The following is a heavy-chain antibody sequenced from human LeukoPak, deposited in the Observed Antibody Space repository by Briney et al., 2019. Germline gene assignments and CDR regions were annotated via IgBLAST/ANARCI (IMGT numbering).Heavy chain of an antibody. D-gene: IGHD2-15*01. J-gene: IGHJ3*02. Sequence: GSLRLSCAASGFTFSSYSMNWVRQPPGKGLEWIGEINHSGSTNYNPSLKSRVTISVDTSKNQFSLKLSSVTAADTAVCYCARGSVCCSGGSCYSYAFDIWGQGTMVTVSS. CDR3: ARGSVCCSGGSCYSYAFDI. CDR2: INHSGST. V-gene: IGHV4-34*01. CDR1: GFTFSSYS.